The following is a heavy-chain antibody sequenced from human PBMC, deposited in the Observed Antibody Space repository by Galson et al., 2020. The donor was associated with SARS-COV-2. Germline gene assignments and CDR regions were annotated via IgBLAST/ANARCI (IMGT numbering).Heavy chain of an antibody. J-gene: IGHJ4*02. CDR2: IRSKPNNYAT. Sequence: GESLKISCAASGFAFSGSAIHWVRQASGKGLEWVGRIRSKPNNYATAYAASVNDRFTISRDDSKNTAYLQMNSLKTEDTALYYCARFVEAGNYFDYWGQGALVTVSS. D-gene: IGHD3-10*01. CDR3: ARFVEAGNYFDY. CDR1: GFAFSGSA. V-gene: IGHV3-73*01.